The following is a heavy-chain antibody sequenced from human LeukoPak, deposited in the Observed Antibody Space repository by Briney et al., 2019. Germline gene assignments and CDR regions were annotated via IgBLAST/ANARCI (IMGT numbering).Heavy chain of an antibody. V-gene: IGHV3-7*01. J-gene: IGHJ4*02. CDR3: ARGPSGYHNT. Sequence: PGGSLRLSCAASGFTFTTYWMSWVRQAPGKGLEWVANINLDGSEKYYVDSVRGRFTISRDNAKNSLYPQMSSLRVEDTAVYHCARGPSGYHNTGGQGTLVTVSS. CDR1: GFTFTTYW. D-gene: IGHD5-12*01. CDR2: INLDGSEK.